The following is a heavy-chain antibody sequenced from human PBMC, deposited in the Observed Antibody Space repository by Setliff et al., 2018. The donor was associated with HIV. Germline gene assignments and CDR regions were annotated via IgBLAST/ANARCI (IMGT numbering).Heavy chain of an antibody. CDR3: ARGGQYSGSYLPRDYYMDV. CDR1: GYTFTSY. J-gene: IGHJ6*03. V-gene: IGHV1-46*01. CDR2: INPSGGGT. Sequence: ASVKVSCKSSGYTFTSYIHWVRQAPGQGLECTGMINPSGGGTSYAQKFQGRVTMTRDTSTSTVYMELSSLRSEDTAAYYCARGGQYSGSYLPRDYYMDVWGKGTTVTVSS. D-gene: IGHD1-26*01.